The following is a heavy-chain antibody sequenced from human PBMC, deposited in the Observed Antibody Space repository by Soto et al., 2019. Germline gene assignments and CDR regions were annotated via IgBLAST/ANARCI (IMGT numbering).Heavy chain of an antibody. CDR1: GFTFSNYG. CDR2: IWHDGNNK. CDR3: ASDLVGASDSYGLDV. V-gene: IGHV3-33*01. D-gene: IGHD1-26*01. J-gene: IGHJ6*02. Sequence: GGSLRLSCAASGFTFSNYGMHWVRQAPGKGLEWVAIIWHDGNNKYYADSVRGRFIISRDNSKNRLYLQMSSLRAEDTAVYYCASDLVGASDSYGLDVWGQGTPVTVSS.